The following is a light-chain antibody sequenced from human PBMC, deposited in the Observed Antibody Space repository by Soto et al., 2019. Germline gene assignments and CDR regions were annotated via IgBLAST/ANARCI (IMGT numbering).Light chain of an antibody. V-gene: IGKV3-11*01. CDR3: QQRSNWPLT. CDR2: DAS. CDR1: QSVSSY. J-gene: IGKJ4*01. Sequence: ETVLTQSPATLSLSPGESATLSCRASQSVSSYLAWYQQKPCQAPRLLISDASNRATGIPARFSGSGSGTDFTLTITSLEPEDFAVYYCQQRSNWPLTFGGGTKVEFK.